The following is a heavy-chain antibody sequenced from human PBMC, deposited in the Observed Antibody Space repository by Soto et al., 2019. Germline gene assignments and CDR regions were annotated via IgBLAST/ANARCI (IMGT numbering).Heavy chain of an antibody. CDR1: GFSFRSSP. J-gene: IGHJ4*02. CDR3: ANDSHWAISSPPHDH. D-gene: IGHD6-6*01. V-gene: IGHV3-23*01. CDR2: INGGDDSK. Sequence: EVQLLESGGGLVQPGGSLRLSCAVSGFSFRSSPMSWVRRAPGKGLEWVSGINGGDDSKHYAESVRGRFTITRDNSKNTLLLQMNSLRPEDTARYYGANDSHWAISSPPHDHWGQGTLVTVSS.